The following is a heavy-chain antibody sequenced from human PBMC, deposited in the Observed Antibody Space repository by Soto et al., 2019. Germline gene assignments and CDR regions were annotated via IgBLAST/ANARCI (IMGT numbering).Heavy chain of an antibody. Sequence: SETLSLTCGVYGGSFSFYSWSWIRQPPGKGLEWLGEINHSRSTNYNPSLKSRVTISLDTSKTQSSLKLRSATAADTAIYYCASDRIAVAGGRFDPWGQGTLVTVSS. D-gene: IGHD6-19*01. CDR3: ASDRIAVAGGRFDP. CDR2: INHSRST. V-gene: IGHV4-34*01. J-gene: IGHJ5*02. CDR1: GGSFSFYS.